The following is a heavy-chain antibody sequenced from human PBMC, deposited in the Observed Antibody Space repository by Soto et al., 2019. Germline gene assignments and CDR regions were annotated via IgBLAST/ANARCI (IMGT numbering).Heavy chain of an antibody. CDR1: GYTFTSYY. D-gene: IGHD5-18*01. J-gene: IGHJ4*02. V-gene: IGHV1-46*01. CDR3: ARVSVDTAMVTWGSVAFDS. CDR2: INPSGGST. Sequence: ASVKVSCKASGYTFTSYYMHWVRQAPGQGLEWMGIINPSGGSTSYAQKFQGRVTMTRDTSTSTVYMELSSLRSEDTAVYYCARVSVDTAMVTWGSVAFDSWGQGTLVTVSS.